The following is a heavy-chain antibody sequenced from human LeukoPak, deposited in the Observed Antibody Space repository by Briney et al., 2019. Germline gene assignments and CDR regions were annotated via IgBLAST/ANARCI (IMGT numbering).Heavy chain of an antibody. CDR1: GFTVSSNY. CDR3: ARTLFSSSWLGDYYYYYMDV. CDR2: ISWNSGSI. V-gene: IGHV3-20*04. J-gene: IGHJ6*03. D-gene: IGHD6-13*01. Sequence: PGGSLRLSCAASGFTVSSNYMSWVRQAPGKGLEWVSGISWNSGSIGYADSVKGRFTISRDNAKNSLYLQMNSLRAEDTAVYYCARTLFSSSWLGDYYYYYMDVWGKGTTVTISS.